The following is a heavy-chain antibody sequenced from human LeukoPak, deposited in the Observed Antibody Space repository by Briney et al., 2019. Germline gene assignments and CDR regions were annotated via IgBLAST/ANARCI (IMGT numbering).Heavy chain of an antibody. CDR1: GFTVSTNC. CDR2: IKQDGSEK. V-gene: IGHV3-7*04. Sequence: GGSLRLSCAASGFTVSTNCMTWVRQAPGKGVEWVANIKQDGSEKYYVDSVKGRFTISRDNAKNSLYLQMNSLRGEDTAVYYCERVAYCGGDCSPYYCDYWGQEPLDSVSS. CDR3: ERVAYCGGDCSPYYCDY. J-gene: IGHJ4*02. D-gene: IGHD2-21*02.